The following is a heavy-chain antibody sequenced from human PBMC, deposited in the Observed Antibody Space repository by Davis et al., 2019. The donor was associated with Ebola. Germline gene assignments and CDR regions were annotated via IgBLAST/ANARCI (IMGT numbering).Heavy chain of an antibody. J-gene: IGHJ4*02. CDR2: ISSSSSYI. Sequence: PGGSLRLSCAASGFTFSSYSMNWVRQAPGKGLEWVSSISSSSSYIYYADSVKGRFTISRDNAKNSLYLQMNSLTDEDTALYYCVREGSGYYYASGSHRGPDYWGQGTLVTVSS. D-gene: IGHD3-10*01. CDR3: VREGSGYYYASGSHRGPDY. CDR1: GFTFSSYS. V-gene: IGHV3-21*01.